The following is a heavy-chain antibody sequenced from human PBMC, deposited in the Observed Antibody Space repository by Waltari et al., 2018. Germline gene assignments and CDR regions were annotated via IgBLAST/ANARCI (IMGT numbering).Heavy chain of an antibody. Sequence: EVQLVESGGGLVQPGGSLRLSCSASGFTFRSYWIHWVRQAPGKGWVWVSRINKDGSGTSYADSVKGRFTISRDNAKNTLYLQMNSLRAEDTAVYYCARAISSGWWFDYWGQGTLVTVSS. J-gene: IGHJ4*02. CDR1: GFTFRSYW. CDR2: INKDGSGT. V-gene: IGHV3-74*01. D-gene: IGHD6-19*01. CDR3: ARAISSGWWFDY.